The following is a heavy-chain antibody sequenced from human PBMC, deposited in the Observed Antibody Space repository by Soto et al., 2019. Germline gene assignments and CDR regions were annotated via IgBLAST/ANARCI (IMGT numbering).Heavy chain of an antibody. Sequence: SVKVSCKASGGTFSIYTIIWVRQAPGQGLEWMGRIIPILGIANYAQKFQGRVTITADKSTSTAYMELSSLRSEDTAVYYCARDHGNYGDSPRFDPWGQGTLVTVSS. CDR3: ARDHGNYGDSPRFDP. CDR1: GGTFSIYT. CDR2: IIPILGIA. J-gene: IGHJ5*02. D-gene: IGHD4-17*01. V-gene: IGHV1-69*04.